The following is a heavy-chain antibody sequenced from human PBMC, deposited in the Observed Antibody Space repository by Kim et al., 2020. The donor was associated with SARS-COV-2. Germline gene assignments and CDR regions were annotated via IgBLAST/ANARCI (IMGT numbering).Heavy chain of an antibody. J-gene: IGHJ6*02. CDR1: GYTFTGDF. CDR3: ARGGGTTENFYYGMDV. CDR2: INPNSGAT. V-gene: IGHV1-2*02. Sequence: ASVKVSCKASGYTFTGDFIHWVRQAPGQGLEWMGWINPNSGATNYAPKFQGRLTMTRDTSINTAYMELTRLKSDDRAIYYCARGGGTTENFYYGMDVWGQGTTVTVSS. D-gene: IGHD1-7*01.